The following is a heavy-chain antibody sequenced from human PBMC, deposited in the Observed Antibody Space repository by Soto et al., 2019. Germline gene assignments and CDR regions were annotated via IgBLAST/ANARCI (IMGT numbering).Heavy chain of an antibody. CDR2: IYSGGST. CDR3: ARDLAAAGIRAFDI. J-gene: IGHJ3*02. D-gene: IGHD6-13*01. V-gene: IGHV3-66*01. Sequence: GGSLRLSCAASGFTVSSNYMSWVRQAPGKGLEWVSVIYSGGSTYYADSVKGRFTISRDNSKNTLYLQMNSLRAEDTAVYYCARDLAAAGIRAFDIWGQGTMVTVSS. CDR1: GFTVSSNY.